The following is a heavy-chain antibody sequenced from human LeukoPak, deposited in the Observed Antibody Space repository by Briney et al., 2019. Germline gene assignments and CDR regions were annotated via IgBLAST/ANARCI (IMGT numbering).Heavy chain of an antibody. D-gene: IGHD2-2*01. Sequence: ASVKVSCKASGGTFSSYAISWVRQAPGQGLEWMGMILPIFGIANYAQKFQGRVTITADKSTSTAYMELSSLISEDTAVYYCARGYCSSTSCYSVVDYWGQGTLVTVSS. J-gene: IGHJ4*02. CDR1: GGTFSSYA. CDR3: ARGYCSSTSCYSVVDY. CDR2: ILPIFGIA. V-gene: IGHV1-69*04.